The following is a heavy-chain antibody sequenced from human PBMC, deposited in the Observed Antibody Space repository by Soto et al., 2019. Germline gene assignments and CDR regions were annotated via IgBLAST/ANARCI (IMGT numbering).Heavy chain of an antibody. CDR2: INPNSGGT. CDR3: ARVGSGVDY. Sequence: QVQLVQSGAEVKKPGASVKVSCKASGYTFTGYYMHWVRQAPGQGLEWMGWINPNSGGTNYAQKVQGWVTMTRDTSISTAYMELSRLRSDDTAVYYCARVGSGVDYWGQGTLVTVSS. CDR1: GYTFTGYY. J-gene: IGHJ4*02. V-gene: IGHV1-2*04.